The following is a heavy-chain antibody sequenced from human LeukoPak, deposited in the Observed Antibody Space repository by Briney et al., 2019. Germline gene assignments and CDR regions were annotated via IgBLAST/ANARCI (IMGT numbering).Heavy chain of an antibody. CDR2: IYYSGST. J-gene: IGHJ4*02. CDR3: ARLKSGSDY. D-gene: IGHD3-22*01. Sequence: SETLSLTCTVSGGSISSSSYYWGWIRQPPGKGLEWIGSIYYSGSTYYNPSLKSRVTISVDTSKNQFSLKLSSVTAAGTAVYYCARLKSGSDYWGQGTLVTVSS. V-gene: IGHV4-39*01. CDR1: GGSISSSSYY.